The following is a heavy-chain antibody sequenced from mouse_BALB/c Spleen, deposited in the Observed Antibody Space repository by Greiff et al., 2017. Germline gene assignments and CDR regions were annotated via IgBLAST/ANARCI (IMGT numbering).Heavy chain of an antibody. V-gene: IGHV5-12-2*01. CDR1: GFTFSSYT. Sequence: EVKLMESGGGLVQPGGSLKLSCAASGFTFSSYTMSWVHQTPEKRLEWVAYISNGGGSTYYPDTVKGRFTISRDNAKNTLYLQMSSLKSEDTAMYYCARSLRYAMDYWGQGTSVTVSS. J-gene: IGHJ4*01. CDR3: ARSLRYAMDY. D-gene: IGHD6-2*01. CDR2: ISNGGGST.